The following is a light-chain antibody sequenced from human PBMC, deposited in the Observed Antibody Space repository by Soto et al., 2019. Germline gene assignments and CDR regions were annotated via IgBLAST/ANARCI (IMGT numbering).Light chain of an antibody. V-gene: IGLV2-8*01. CDR2: EVS. CDR1: SSDVGAYNY. CDR3: SSYAASNNFV. Sequence: QSVLTQPPSASGSPGQSVTISCTGTSSDVGAYNYVSWYQQHPGKAPKLMIYEVSKRPSGVPDRFSGSKSGNTASLTVSGLQAEDEADYYCSSYAASNNFVFGTGTKVTAL. J-gene: IGLJ1*01.